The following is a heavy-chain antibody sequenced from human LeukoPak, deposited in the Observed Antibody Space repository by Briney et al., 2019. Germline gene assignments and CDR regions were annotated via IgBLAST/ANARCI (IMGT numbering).Heavy chain of an antibody. CDR3: ARDQDYGDFDY. Sequence: GGSLRLSCAASGFTFSSYSMNWVRQAPGKGLEWVSYISSSSSTIYYADSVKGRFTISRDNAKNSLYLQMNSLRDEDTAVYCARDQDYGDFDYWGQGTLATVSS. D-gene: IGHD4/OR15-4a*01. J-gene: IGHJ4*02. V-gene: IGHV3-48*02. CDR1: GFTFSSYS. CDR2: ISSSSSTI.